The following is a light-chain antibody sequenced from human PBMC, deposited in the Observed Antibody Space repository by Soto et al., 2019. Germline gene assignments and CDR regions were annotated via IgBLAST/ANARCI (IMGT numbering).Light chain of an antibody. CDR1: QTVTSNY. J-gene: IGKJ1*01. V-gene: IGKV3-20*01. CDR2: GAS. Sequence: EIVLTQSPGTLSLSPGERATLSCRASQTVTSNYLAWYQQKPGQAPRVLIYGASRRATGIPDRFSGSGSGTDFTLTISRLEPEDFAVYYCQQYGSSQWTFGQGTKVEVK. CDR3: QQYGSSQWT.